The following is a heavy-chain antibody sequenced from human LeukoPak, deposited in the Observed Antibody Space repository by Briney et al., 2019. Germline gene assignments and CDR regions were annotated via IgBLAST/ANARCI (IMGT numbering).Heavy chain of an antibody. CDR2: IYSGGST. CDR1: GFTVSSNY. Sequence: QPGGSLRLSCAASGFTVSSNYMSWVRQAPGKGLEWVSVIYSGGSTYYADSVKGRFTISRHNSKNTLYLQMNSLRAEDTAVYYCARGSYYDSSGNAFDIWGQGTMVTVSS. CDR3: ARGSYYDSSGNAFDI. D-gene: IGHD3-22*01. J-gene: IGHJ3*02. V-gene: IGHV3-53*04.